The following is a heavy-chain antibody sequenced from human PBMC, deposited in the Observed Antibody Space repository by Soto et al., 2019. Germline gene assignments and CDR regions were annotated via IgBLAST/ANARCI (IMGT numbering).Heavy chain of an antibody. D-gene: IGHD4-17*01. CDR3: ARGDRKNTVTTSWFAFDI. Sequence: QVQLVESGGGVVQPGRSLRLSCTASGFTFSTYAMHWVRQAPGKGLEWVAVISYDGSNKYYADSVKGRFTISRDNSKNTLYLQMNSLRAEDTAVYCCARGDRKNTVTTSWFAFDIWGQGTMVTVSS. CDR2: ISYDGSNK. CDR1: GFTFSTYA. J-gene: IGHJ3*02. V-gene: IGHV3-30-3*01.